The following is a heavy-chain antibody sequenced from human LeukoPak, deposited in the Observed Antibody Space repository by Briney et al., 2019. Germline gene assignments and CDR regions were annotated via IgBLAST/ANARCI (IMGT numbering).Heavy chain of an antibody. CDR1: GFTVSSNY. Sequence: GGSLRLSCAASGFTVSSNYMSWVRQAPGKGLEWVSVIYSGGSTYYADSVKGRFTISRDNSKNTLYLQMNSLRAEDTAVYYCARGRESSGWYPYYFDYWGQGTLVTVSS. CDR3: ARGRESSGWYPYYFDY. D-gene: IGHD6-19*01. J-gene: IGHJ4*02. CDR2: IYSGGST. V-gene: IGHV3-53*01.